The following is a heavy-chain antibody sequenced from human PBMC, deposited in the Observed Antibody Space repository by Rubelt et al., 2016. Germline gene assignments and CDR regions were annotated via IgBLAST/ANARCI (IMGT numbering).Heavy chain of an antibody. CDR2: ISSSSSYI. Sequence: TFSSYAMHWVRQAPGKGLEWVSSISSSSSYIYYADSVKGRFTISRDNSKNTLYLQMNSLRAEDTAVYYCARDSGQGSGWYEDRIDYWGQGTLVTVSS. CDR1: TFSSYA. D-gene: IGHD6-19*01. J-gene: IGHJ4*02. V-gene: IGHV3-21*01. CDR3: ARDSGQGSGWYEDRIDY.